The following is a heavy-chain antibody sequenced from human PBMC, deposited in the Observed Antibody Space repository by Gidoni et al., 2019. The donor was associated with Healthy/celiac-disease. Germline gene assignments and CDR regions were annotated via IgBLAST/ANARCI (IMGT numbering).Heavy chain of an antibody. D-gene: IGHD6-13*01. CDR3: ARAGTESRAFDI. V-gene: IGHV4-61*02. Sequence: QVQLQESGPGLVKPSQTLSLTCTVSGGSISSGSYYWSWIRQPAGKGLEWIGRIYTSGSTNYNPSLKSRVTISVDTSKNQFSLKLSSVTAADTAVYYCARAGTESRAFDIWGQGTMVTVSS. CDR2: IYTSGST. CDR1: GGSISSGSYY. J-gene: IGHJ3*02.